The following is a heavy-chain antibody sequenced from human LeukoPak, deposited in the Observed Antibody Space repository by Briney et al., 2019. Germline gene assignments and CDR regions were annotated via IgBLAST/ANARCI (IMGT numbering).Heavy chain of an antibody. Sequence: SETLSLTCTVSGGSISSSSYYWGWIRQPPGKGLEWIGSIYYSGSTYYNPSLKSRVTISVDTSKNQFSLKLSSVTAADTAVYYCARVYWQVEYRQYYFDYWGQGTLVTVSS. J-gene: IGHJ4*02. CDR1: GGSISSSSYY. V-gene: IGHV4-39*07. CDR3: ARVYWQVEYRQYYFDY. CDR2: IYYSGST. D-gene: IGHD2-8*02.